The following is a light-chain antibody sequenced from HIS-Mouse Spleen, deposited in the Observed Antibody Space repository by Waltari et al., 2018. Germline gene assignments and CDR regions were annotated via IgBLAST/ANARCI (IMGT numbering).Light chain of an antibody. J-gene: IGKJ2*01. V-gene: IGKV1-13*02. CDR3: QQFNSYPYT. CDR2: DAS. Sequence: AIQLTQSPSSLSASVGDRVTITCRASQGISSALAWYQQKPGKAPKRLMYDASSWESGVPSRFSGSGSGTDFTLTISSLQPEDCATYYCQQFNSYPYTFGQGTKLEIK. CDR1: QGISSA.